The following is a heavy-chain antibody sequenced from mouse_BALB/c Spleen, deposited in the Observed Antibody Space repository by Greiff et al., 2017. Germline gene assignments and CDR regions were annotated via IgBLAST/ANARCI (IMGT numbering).Heavy chain of an antibody. Sequence: DVKLQESGPELVKPGASVKISCKASGYTFTDYNMHWVKQSHGKSLEWIGYIYPYNGGTGYNQKFKSKATLTVDNSSSTAYMELRSLTSEDSAVYYCARRGYDVFDYWGQGTTLTVSS. V-gene: IGHV1S29*02. CDR2: IYPYNGGT. CDR3: ARRGYDVFDY. D-gene: IGHD2-14*01. CDR1: GYTFTDYN. J-gene: IGHJ2*01.